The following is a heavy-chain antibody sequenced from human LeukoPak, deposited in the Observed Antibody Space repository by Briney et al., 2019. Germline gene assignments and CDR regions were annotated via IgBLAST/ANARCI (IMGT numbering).Heavy chain of an antibody. D-gene: IGHD3-9*01. CDR3: ARVANITTFGMDV. CDR2: IWFDGGKK. Sequence: GGSLRLSCAASGFTFSSYGMHWVRQAPGKGLEWVALIWFDGGKKYYADSVKGRFTISRDNSKNTLYLQMNSLRVEDTAVYYCARVANITTFGMDVWGQGTTATVSS. CDR1: GFTFSSYG. V-gene: IGHV3-33*01. J-gene: IGHJ6*02.